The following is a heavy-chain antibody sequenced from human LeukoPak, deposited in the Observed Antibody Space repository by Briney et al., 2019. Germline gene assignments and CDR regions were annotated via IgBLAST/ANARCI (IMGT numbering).Heavy chain of an antibody. D-gene: IGHD3-3*01. CDR2: IRYDGSNK. Sequence: GGSLRLSCAASGFTFSSYGMHWVRQAPGKGLEWVAFIRYDGSNKYYADSVKGRFTISRDNSKNTLYLQMNSLRAEDTAVCYCAKAAHASAHDFWSGYPDYWGQGTLVTVSS. J-gene: IGHJ4*02. CDR3: AKAAHASAHDFWSGYPDY. V-gene: IGHV3-30*02. CDR1: GFTFSSYG.